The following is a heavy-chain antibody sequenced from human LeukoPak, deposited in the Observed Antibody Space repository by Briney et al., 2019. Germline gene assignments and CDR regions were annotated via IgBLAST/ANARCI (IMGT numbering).Heavy chain of an antibody. CDR3: ARDSHGYSSSSHFSY. CDR1: GGSISSGGYY. CDR2: VYYSGST. D-gene: IGHD6-6*01. J-gene: IGHJ4*02. Sequence: SQTLSLTCTVSGGSISSGGYYWSWIRQHPGKGLEWIGYVYYSGSTYYNPSLKSRVTISVDPSENQFSLKLSSVTAADTAVYYSARDSHGYSSSSHFSYRGQGTLVTVSS. V-gene: IGHV4-31*03.